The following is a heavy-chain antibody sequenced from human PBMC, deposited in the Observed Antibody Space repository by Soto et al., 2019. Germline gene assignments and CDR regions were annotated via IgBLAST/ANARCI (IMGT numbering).Heavy chain of an antibody. J-gene: IGHJ4*02. Sequence: SQTLSLTCAISGDSVSRNSAAWNWIRQSPSRGLEWLGRTYYRSEWHDDYAESVKSRIIIKPDTSKNQFSLQLNSVTPEDTAVYFCAEGFALNYWGPGIPVTVS. CDR2: TYYRSEWHD. CDR3: AEGFALNY. CDR1: GDSVSRNSAA. V-gene: IGHV6-1*01.